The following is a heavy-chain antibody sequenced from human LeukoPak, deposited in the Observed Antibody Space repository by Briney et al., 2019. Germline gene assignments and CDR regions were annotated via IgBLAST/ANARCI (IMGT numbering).Heavy chain of an antibody. CDR3: ARTLDIVVVPAAIDWYFDL. Sequence: GESLKISCKGSGYSFTSYWIGWVRQLPGKGLEWMGIIYPGDSDTIYSPSFQGQVTISADKSISTAYLQWSSLKASDTAMYYCARTLDIVVVPAAIDWYFDLWGRGTLVTVSS. V-gene: IGHV5-51*01. D-gene: IGHD2-2*01. J-gene: IGHJ2*01. CDR2: IYPGDSDT. CDR1: GYSFTSYW.